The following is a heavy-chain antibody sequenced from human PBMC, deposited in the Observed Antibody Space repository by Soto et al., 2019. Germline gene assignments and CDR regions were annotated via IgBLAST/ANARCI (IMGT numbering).Heavy chain of an antibody. V-gene: IGHV1-69*02. D-gene: IGHD6-19*01. CDR2: IIPILGIA. CDR1: GGTFSSYT. Sequence: QVQLVQSGAEVKKPGSSVKVSCKASGGTFSSYTISWVRQAPGQGLEWMGRIIPILGIANYAQTFQGRVTITADKSTSTAYLELSSRRSEDTAVYYCARREPYSSGWPDSFDICGQGTMVTVSS. CDR3: ARREPYSSGWPDSFDI. J-gene: IGHJ3*02.